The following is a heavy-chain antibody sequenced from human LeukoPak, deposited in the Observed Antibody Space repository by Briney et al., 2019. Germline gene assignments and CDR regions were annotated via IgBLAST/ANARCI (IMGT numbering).Heavy chain of an antibody. Sequence: PGGSLRLSCAASGFTFSSYAMRWVRQAPGKGLEWVAVISYDGSNKYYADSVKGRFTISRDNSKNTLYLQMNSLRAEDTAVYYCARVLNVLLWFGELFPDYWGQGTLVTVST. CDR3: ARVLNVLLWFGELFPDY. V-gene: IGHV3-30*04. CDR2: ISYDGSNK. CDR1: GFTFSSYA. D-gene: IGHD3-10*01. J-gene: IGHJ4*02.